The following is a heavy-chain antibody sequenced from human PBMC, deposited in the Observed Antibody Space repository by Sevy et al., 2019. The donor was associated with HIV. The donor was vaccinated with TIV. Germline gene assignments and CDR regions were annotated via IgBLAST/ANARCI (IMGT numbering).Heavy chain of an antibody. J-gene: IGHJ6*02. Sequence: SETLSLTCTVSGGSISSSSYYWGWIRQPPGKGLEWIGRIYYSGSTYYNPSFKGRVTISVDTSMNQFSLKLSAVTAAATAVDYCAGSYGDYEGDGMDVWGQGTTVTVSS. CDR3: AGSYGDYEGDGMDV. CDR1: GGSISSSSYY. D-gene: IGHD4-17*01. V-gene: IGHV4-39*01. CDR2: IYYSGST.